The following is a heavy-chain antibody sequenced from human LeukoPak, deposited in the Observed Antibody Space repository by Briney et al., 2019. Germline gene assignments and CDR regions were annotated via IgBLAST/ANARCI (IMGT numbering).Heavy chain of an antibody. CDR3: ARFRAGVGEPYGDY. CDR2: MNPNSGIT. CDR1: GYSFTNYD. D-gene: IGHD3-10*01. Sequence: ASVKVSCKASGYSFTNYDINWVRQATGQGLEWMGWMNPNSGITAYAQKFQGRVTITRNTSISTAYMELSSLRSEDTAVYYCARFRAGVGEPYGDYWGQGTLVTVSS. J-gene: IGHJ4*02. V-gene: IGHV1-8*03.